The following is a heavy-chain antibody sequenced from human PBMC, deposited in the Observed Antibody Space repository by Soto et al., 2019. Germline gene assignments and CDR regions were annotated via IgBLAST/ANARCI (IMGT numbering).Heavy chain of an antibody. V-gene: IGHV3-74*01. Sequence: EVPLVEAGGGLVQPGGSLRLSCAASGFTFSSYWMHWVRQPPGKGLVWVSRINNDGSITTYADSVKGRFTISRDNAKDTLYLQMNNLRGEDTAVYYCARVPGGYGGNPFDYWGQGSLVTVSS. J-gene: IGHJ4*02. D-gene: IGHD2-15*01. CDR1: GFTFSSYW. CDR3: ARVPGGYGGNPFDY. CDR2: INNDGSIT.